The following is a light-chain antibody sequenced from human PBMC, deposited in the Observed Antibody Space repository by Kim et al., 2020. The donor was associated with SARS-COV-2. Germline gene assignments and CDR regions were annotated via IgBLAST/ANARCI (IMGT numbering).Light chain of an antibody. CDR1: RSDVGGHNS. CDR3: CSYADSNTYV. J-gene: IGLJ1*01. CDR2: EVN. Sequence: GQSVTISCTGTRSDVGGHNSVSWFQQHPGKAPKLIIYEVNKRPSGVPDRFSGSKSANTASLTVSGLQAEDEADYYCCSYADSNTYVFGVGTKVTVL. V-gene: IGLV2-8*01.